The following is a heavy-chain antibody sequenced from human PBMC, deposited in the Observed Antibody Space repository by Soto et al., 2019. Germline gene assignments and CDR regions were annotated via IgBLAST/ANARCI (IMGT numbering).Heavy chain of an antibody. Sequence: SETRSLTCTVSGGSIDSGDYYWSWIRQPPGRGLEWIGLIHYSGTTNNNPSLKSRATMSMATSNSQFSLQLTSVTAADTAVYYCARGGDTSNWLDPCDQGIMVTVSS. CDR2: IHYSGTT. J-gene: IGHJ5*02. CDR1: GGSIDSGDYY. D-gene: IGHD3-16*01. CDR3: ARGGDTSNWLDP. V-gene: IGHV4-61*08.